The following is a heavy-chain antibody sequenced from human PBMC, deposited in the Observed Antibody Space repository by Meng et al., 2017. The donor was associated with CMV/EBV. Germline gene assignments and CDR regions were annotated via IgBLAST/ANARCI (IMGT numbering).Heavy chain of an antibody. CDR1: GGTFSSYA. D-gene: IGHD4-17*01. CDR2: IIPIFGTA. V-gene: IGHV1-69*12. J-gene: IGHJ2*01. Sequence: QVQLVQSGAEVKKPGSSVNVSCKASGGTFSSYAISWVRQAPGQGLEWMGGIIPIFGTANYAQKFQGRVTITADESTSTAYMELSSLRSEDTAVYYCAREVDDYGDGWYFDLWGRGTLVTVSS. CDR3: AREVDDYGDGWYFDL.